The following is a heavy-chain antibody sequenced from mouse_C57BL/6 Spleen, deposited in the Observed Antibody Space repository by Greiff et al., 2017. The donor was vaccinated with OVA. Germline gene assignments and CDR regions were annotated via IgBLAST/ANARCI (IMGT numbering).Heavy chain of an antibody. CDR2: ISGGGGNT. CDR1: GFTFSSYT. Sequence: DVKLVESGGGLVKPGGSLKLSCAASGFTFSSYTMSWVRQTPEKRLEWVATISGGGGNTYYPDSVKGRFTISRDNAKNTLYLQMSSLRSEDTALYYCARHYYGSSPFAYWGKGTLVTVSA. CDR3: ARHYYGSSPFAY. D-gene: IGHD1-1*01. J-gene: IGHJ3*01. V-gene: IGHV5-9*01.